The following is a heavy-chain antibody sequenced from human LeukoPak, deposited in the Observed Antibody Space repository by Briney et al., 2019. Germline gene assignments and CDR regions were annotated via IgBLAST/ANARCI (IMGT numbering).Heavy chain of an antibody. CDR3: AKGGRIVGATYDAFDI. V-gene: IGHV3-9*01. CDR1: GFTFDDYA. Sequence: GRSLRLSCAASGFTFDDYAMHWVRQAPGKGLESVSGISWNSGSIGYADSVKGRFTISRDNAKNSLYLQMNSLRAEDTALYYCAKGGRIVGATYDAFDIWGQGTLVTVSS. J-gene: IGHJ3*02. CDR2: ISWNSGSI. D-gene: IGHD1-26*01.